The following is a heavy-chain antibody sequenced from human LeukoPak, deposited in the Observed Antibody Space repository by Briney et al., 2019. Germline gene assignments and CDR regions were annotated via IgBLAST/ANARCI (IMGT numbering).Heavy chain of an antibody. CDR2: INPGGSSI. D-gene: IGHD6-13*01. Sequence: PGGSLRLSCAASGFTFSSYWMHWVRQVPGKGLVWVARINPGGSSITYADSVKGRFTISRDNAKNTLYLQMDSLRAEDTGVYYCAREGAAAGGFSDAFDIWGQGTMVTVSS. J-gene: IGHJ3*02. V-gene: IGHV3-74*01. CDR1: GFTFSSYW. CDR3: AREGAAAGGFSDAFDI.